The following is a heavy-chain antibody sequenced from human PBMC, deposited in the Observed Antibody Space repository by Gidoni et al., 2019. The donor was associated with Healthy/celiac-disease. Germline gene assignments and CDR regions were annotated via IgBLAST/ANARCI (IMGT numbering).Heavy chain of an antibody. Sequence: EVQLLESGGGLVQPGGSLRLSCAASGFTFSSYAMSWVRQAPGKGLEWVSAISGSVGSTYYADSVKGRFTISRDNSKNTLYLQMNSLRAEDTAVYYCAKGEGRDYYYYGMDVWGQGTTVTVSS. CDR2: ISGSVGST. J-gene: IGHJ6*02. CDR3: AKGEGRDYYYYGMDV. CDR1: GFTFSSYA. V-gene: IGHV3-23*01.